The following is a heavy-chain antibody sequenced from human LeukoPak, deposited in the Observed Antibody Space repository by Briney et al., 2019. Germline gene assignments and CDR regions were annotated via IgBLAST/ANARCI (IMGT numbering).Heavy chain of an antibody. CDR3: ARSSGWIDY. J-gene: IGHJ4*02. Sequence: WQALSLTCAIFGDSVSSNSAAWNWLRQSPSRGLEWLGRTYYRSKWYNEYTVSVKSRITINPDTSKNQFSLQLNSVTPEDTAVYYCARSSGWIDYWGQGTLVTVSS. D-gene: IGHD6-19*01. CDR2: TYYRSKWYN. CDR1: GDSVSSNSAA. V-gene: IGHV6-1*01.